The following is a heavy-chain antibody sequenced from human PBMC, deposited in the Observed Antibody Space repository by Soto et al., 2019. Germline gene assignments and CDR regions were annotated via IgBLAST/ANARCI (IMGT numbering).Heavy chain of an antibody. J-gene: IGHJ4*02. CDR3: AKEMIASTLADFFDY. CDR2: ISGSGSRT. Sequence: EVQLLESGGGLIQPGGSLRLSCEASGFTFSNYGMTWVRLAPGKGLEWVSTISGSGSRTFYADPVKGRFTISRDNSKNTLYLQMKSLRAEDTAVYYCAKEMIASTLADFFDYWGQGTLVTVSS. CDR1: GFTFSNYG. V-gene: IGHV3-23*01. D-gene: IGHD2-21*01.